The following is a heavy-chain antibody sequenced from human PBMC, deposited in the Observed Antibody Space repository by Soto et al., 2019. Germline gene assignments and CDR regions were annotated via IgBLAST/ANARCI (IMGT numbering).Heavy chain of an antibody. CDR1: GFTFSNYG. CDR3: ARGGAARPDY. Sequence: EVQLVESGGGLVQPGGSLRLSCAASGFTFSNYGMNWVRQAPGKGLAWVSYISSNSATRQYADSVKGRFTISRDKAKNSLYLQMNSLRDEDTAVYYCARGGAARPDYWGQGNLVTVSS. D-gene: IGHD6-6*01. V-gene: IGHV3-48*02. CDR2: ISSNSATR. J-gene: IGHJ4*02.